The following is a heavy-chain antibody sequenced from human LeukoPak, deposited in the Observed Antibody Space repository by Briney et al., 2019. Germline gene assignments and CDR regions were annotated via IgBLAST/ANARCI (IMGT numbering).Heavy chain of an antibody. J-gene: IGHJ4*02. CDR2: IKQDGSEK. Sequence: PGGSLRLSWAASGFTFSSYWMSWVRQAPGKGLEWVANIKQDGSEKYYADSVKGRFTIHRDNAKNSLYLQMNSLRAEDTAVYFCARVYYYDSSGYYGFFDYWGQGTLVTVPS. V-gene: IGHV3-7*04. CDR1: GFTFSSYW. CDR3: ARVYYYDSSGYYGFFDY. D-gene: IGHD3-22*01.